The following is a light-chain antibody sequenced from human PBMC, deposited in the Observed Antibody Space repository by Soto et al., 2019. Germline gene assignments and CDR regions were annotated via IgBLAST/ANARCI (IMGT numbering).Light chain of an antibody. CDR3: QAWDSCTAV. Sequence: SYELTQPPSVSVSPGQTASITGSGDKLGDKYACWYQQKPGQSPVLVIYQDSRRPSGIPERFSGSNSGNTAALTISGTQAMDEADYYCQAWDSCTAVFGTGTNVTVL. V-gene: IGLV3-1*01. CDR1: KLGDKY. J-gene: IGLJ1*01. CDR2: QDS.